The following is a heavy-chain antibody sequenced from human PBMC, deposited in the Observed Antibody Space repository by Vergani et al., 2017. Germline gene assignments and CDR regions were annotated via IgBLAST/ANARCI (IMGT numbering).Heavy chain of an antibody. CDR1: GFTFSSYS. Sequence: EVQLVESGGGLVKPGGSLRLSCAASGFTFSSYSMNWVRQAPGKGLEWVSSISSSSSYIYYADSVKGRFTISRDNAKNSLYLQMNSLRAEDTAVYYCARVPHRTPNCSSTSCYSSWYFDLWGRGTLVTVSS. J-gene: IGHJ2*01. CDR3: ARVPHRTPNCSSTSCYSSWYFDL. D-gene: IGHD2-2*02. CDR2: ISSSSSYI. V-gene: IGHV3-21*01.